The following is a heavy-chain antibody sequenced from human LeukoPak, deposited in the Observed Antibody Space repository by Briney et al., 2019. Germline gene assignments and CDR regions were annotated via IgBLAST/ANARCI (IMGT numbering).Heavy chain of an antibody. CDR3: TTDDILTGLFDP. CDR2: IKSKTDGGTT. J-gene: IGHJ5*02. D-gene: IGHD3-9*01. Sequence: GGSLRLSCAASGFTFSSYAMSWVRQAPGKGLEWVGRIKSKTDGGTTDYAALVKGRFTISRDDSKNTLYLQMNSLKTEDTAVYYCTTDDILTGLFDPWGQGTLVTVSS. V-gene: IGHV3-15*01. CDR1: GFTFSSYA.